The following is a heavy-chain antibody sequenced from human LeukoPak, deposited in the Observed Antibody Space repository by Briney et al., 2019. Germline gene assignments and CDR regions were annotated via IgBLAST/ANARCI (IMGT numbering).Heavy chain of an antibody. CDR3: ARVSRSNWNYPVY. J-gene: IGHJ4*02. CDR2: ISYDGSNK. Sequence: GGSLRLSCAASGFTFSSYAMHWVRQAPGKGLEWVAVISYDGSNKYYADSVKGRFTISRDNSKNTLYLQMNSLRAEDTAVYYCARVSRSNWNYPVYWGQGTLITVSS. D-gene: IGHD1-7*01. V-gene: IGHV3-30-3*01. CDR1: GFTFSSYA.